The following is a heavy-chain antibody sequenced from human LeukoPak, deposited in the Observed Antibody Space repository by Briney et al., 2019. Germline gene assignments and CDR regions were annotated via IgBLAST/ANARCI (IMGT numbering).Heavy chain of an antibody. CDR2: IYYSGST. CDR3: ARGRLGYCSSTSCYTNAFDI. V-gene: IGHV4-59*01. Sequence: SETLSLTCTVSGGSISSYYWSWIRQPPGKGLEWIGYIYYSGSTNYNPSLKSRVTISVDTSKNQFSLKLSSVTAADTAVYYCARGRLGYCSSTSCYTNAFDIWGQGTMVTVSS. J-gene: IGHJ3*02. CDR1: GGSISSYY. D-gene: IGHD2-2*02.